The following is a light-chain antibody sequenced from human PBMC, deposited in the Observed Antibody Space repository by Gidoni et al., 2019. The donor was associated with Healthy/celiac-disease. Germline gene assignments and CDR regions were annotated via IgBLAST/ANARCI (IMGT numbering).Light chain of an antibody. Sequence: DIVMTQSPLPLPVTPGEPASISCRYSQSLLHSNGYTYLDWYLQKPGQSPQLLIYLGSNRASGVPDRFSGSGSGTDFTLKISRVEAEDVGVYYCRQALQTPRTFGQGTKVEIK. CDR3: RQALQTPRT. J-gene: IGKJ1*01. CDR1: QSLLHSNGYTY. CDR2: LGS. V-gene: IGKV2-28*01.